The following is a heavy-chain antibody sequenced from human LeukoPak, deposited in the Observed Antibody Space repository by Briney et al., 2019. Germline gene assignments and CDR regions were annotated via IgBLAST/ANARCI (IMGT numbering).Heavy chain of an antibody. J-gene: IGHJ4*02. Sequence: GGSLRLSCAASGFTFDDYAMHWVRQAPGKGLEWVSLISGDGGSTYYADSVKARFTISRDNSKNSLYLQMSSLRTEDTALYYCAKDHDEQYTYGPFDYWGQGTLVTVSS. CDR1: GFTFDDYA. CDR3: AKDHDEQYTYGPFDY. CDR2: ISGDGGST. V-gene: IGHV3-43*02. D-gene: IGHD5-18*01.